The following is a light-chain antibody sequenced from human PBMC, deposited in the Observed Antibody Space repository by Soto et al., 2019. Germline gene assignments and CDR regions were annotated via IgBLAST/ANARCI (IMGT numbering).Light chain of an antibody. CDR3: QQSYSTPLT. Sequence: DIQMTQSPSSLSASVGDRVTITCRASQSISSYLNWYQQKPGKAPKLLIYAASSLQSWVPSRSSGSGSGTDFTLTISSLQPEYFATYYCQQSYSTPLTCGGGTMVEIK. CDR1: QSISSY. V-gene: IGKV1-39*01. CDR2: AAS. J-gene: IGKJ4*01.